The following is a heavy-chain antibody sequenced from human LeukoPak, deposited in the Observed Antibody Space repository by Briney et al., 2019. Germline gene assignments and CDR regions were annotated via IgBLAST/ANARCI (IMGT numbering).Heavy chain of an antibody. CDR2: IYSGGSR. J-gene: IGHJ4*02. CDR3: ARDQHIVVVTATLYY. CDR1: GATVSSNY. Sequence: PGGSLRLSCAVSGATVSSNYMGWVRQAPGKGLEWVSVIYSGGSRYYADSVKGRFTISRDNSKSTLYLQMNSLRAEDTAVYYCARDQHIVVVTATLYYWGQGTLVTVSS. D-gene: IGHD2-21*02. V-gene: IGHV3-53*05.